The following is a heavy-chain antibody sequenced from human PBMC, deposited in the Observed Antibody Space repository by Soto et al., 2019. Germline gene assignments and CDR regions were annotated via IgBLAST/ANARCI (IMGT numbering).Heavy chain of an antibody. CDR1: GGTFSSYS. D-gene: IGHD6-13*01. V-gene: IGHV1-69*06. J-gene: IGHJ6*02. CDR2: IIPIFGTA. Sequence: SVKVSCKASGGTFSSYSISWVRQAPGQGLEWMGGIIPIFGTANYAQKFQGRVTITADKSTSTAYMELSSLRSEDTAVYYCARAIAAAGPYYYYGMDVWGQGTTVTVSS. CDR3: ARAIAAAGPYYYYGMDV.